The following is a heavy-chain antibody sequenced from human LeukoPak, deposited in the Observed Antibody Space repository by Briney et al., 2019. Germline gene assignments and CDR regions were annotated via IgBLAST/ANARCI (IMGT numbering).Heavy chain of an antibody. V-gene: IGHV4-34*01. J-gene: IGHJ5*02. D-gene: IGHD2-2*03. Sequence: PSETLSLTCAVYGGSFSGYYWSWIRQPPGNGLEWIGEINHSGSTNYNPSLKSRVTISVDTSKNQFSLKLSSVTAADTAVYYCARFYVDIVVVPAASNWFDPWGQGTLVTVSS. CDR1: GGSFSGYY. CDR3: ARFYVDIVVVPAASNWFDP. CDR2: INHSGST.